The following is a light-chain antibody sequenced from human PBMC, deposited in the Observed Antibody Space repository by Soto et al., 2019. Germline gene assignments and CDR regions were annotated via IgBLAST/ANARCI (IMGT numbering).Light chain of an antibody. CDR2: AAS. J-gene: IGKJ1*01. CDR3: QQGYSITWT. CDR1: QSISSY. Sequence: IPVSKAPSALSTSIYGIGTITCRASQSISSYLNWYQQKPGKAPKLLIYAASNLQSGVSSRFSGSGSGTDFSLTINTLQPEDFATYYCQQGYSITWTFGQVAKVDIK. V-gene: IGKV1-39*01.